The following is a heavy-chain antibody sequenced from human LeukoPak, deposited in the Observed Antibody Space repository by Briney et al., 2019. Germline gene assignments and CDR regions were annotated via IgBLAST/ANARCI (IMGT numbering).Heavy chain of an antibody. CDR1: GFTFDDYA. V-gene: IGHV3-9*01. Sequence: GGSLRLSCAASGFTFDDYAMHWVRLAPGKGLEWVSGISWNSGSIDYAVSVKGRFIISRDNAKNSLYLQMNSLRPEDTALYYCAKRTGRYWTFFDYWGQGTLVIVSS. J-gene: IGHJ4*02. CDR3: AKRTGRYWTFFDY. CDR2: ISWNSGSI. D-gene: IGHD1-26*01.